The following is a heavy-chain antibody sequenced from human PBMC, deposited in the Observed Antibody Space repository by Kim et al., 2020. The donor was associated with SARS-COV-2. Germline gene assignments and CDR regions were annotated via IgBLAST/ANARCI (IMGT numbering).Heavy chain of an antibody. V-gene: IGHV4-31*03. CDR2: IYYSRST. J-gene: IGHJ5*02. CDR3: ARAMGITIFGVVIVNWFDP. Sequence: SETLSLTCTVSGGFISSGGYYWSWIRQHPGKGLEWIGYIYYSRSTYYNPSLKSRVTISVDTSKNQFSLKLSSVTAADTAVYYCARAMGITIFGVVIVNWFDPWGQGTLVTVSS. CDR1: GGFISSGGYY. D-gene: IGHD3-3*01.